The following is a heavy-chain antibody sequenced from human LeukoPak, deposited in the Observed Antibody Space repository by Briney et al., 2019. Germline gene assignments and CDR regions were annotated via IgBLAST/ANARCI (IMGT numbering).Heavy chain of an antibody. CDR2: ISSSSSYI. CDR3: ARDPERRFCFDY. D-gene: IGHD1-1*01. J-gene: IGHJ4*02. CDR1: GFTFSNAW. V-gene: IGHV3-21*01. Sequence: PGGSLRLSCAASGFTFSNAWMSWVRQAPGKGLEWVSSISSSSSYIYYADSVKGRFTISRDNAKNSLSLQMNSLRAEDTAVYYCARDPERRFCFDYWGQGTLVTVSS.